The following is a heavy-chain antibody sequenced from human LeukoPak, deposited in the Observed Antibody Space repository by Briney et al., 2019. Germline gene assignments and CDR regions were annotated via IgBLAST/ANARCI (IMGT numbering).Heavy chain of an antibody. D-gene: IGHD5-18*01. V-gene: IGHV4-39*07. CDR2: IYHSGTT. CDR1: GGSISSSTYY. CDR3: ARVGDPSGYSYGYDY. Sequence: SETLSLTCNVSGGSISSSTYYWGWIRQPPGKGLEWIGNIYHSGTTYYNPSLKSRVTISVDTSKNQFSLKLSSVTAADTAVYYCARVGDPSGYSYGYDYWGQGTLVTVSS. J-gene: IGHJ4*02.